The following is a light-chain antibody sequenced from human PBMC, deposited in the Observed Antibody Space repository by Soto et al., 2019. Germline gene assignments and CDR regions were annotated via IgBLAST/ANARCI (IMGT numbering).Light chain of an antibody. Sequence: QSVLTQPPSASATPGQRVTISCSGSSSNIGTNYVCWFQQLPGTAPKLLIYNNDQRPSGVPDRFSGSKSGTSASLAISGLRSEDEADYYCATWDDILNGRVFGGGTKLTV. CDR3: ATWDDILNGRV. V-gene: IGLV1-47*02. CDR2: NND. CDR1: SSNIGTNY. J-gene: IGLJ3*02.